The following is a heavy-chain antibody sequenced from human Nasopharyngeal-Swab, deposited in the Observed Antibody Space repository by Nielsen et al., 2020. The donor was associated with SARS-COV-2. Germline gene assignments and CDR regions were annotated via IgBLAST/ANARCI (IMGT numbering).Heavy chain of an antibody. CDR1: GYTLTSYY. Sequence: SVKVPYTESGYTLTSYYMHWVRQAPGQGLEWMGIINPSGGSTSYAQKFQGRVTMTRDTSTSTVHMEPSSLRSEDTAVYYCARGTDTAMVFRYNWFDPWGQGTLVTVSS. CDR2: INPSGGST. CDR3: ARGTDTAMVFRYNWFDP. J-gene: IGHJ5*02. D-gene: IGHD5-18*01. V-gene: IGHV1-46*01.